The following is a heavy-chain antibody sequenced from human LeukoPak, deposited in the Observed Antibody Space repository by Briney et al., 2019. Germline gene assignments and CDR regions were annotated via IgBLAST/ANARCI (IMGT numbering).Heavy chain of an antibody. CDR2: IRTYNGDT. Sequence: ASVKVSCKASGYTFTNYAISWVRQAPGQGLEWMGCIRTYNGDTNYAQKIQGRVTMTTDTSTSTAYMELRSLRSDDTAVYYCARVREDIFVAATDGVAFDLWGQGTMLTVSS. V-gene: IGHV1-18*01. D-gene: IGHD6-19*01. J-gene: IGHJ3*01. CDR3: ARVREDIFVAATDGVAFDL. CDR1: GYTFTNYA.